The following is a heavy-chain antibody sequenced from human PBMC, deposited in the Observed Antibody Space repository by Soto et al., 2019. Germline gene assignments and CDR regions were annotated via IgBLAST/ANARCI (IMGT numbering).Heavy chain of an antibody. CDR3: AKDGSRHEYQLLLDWFDP. V-gene: IGHV3-23*01. CDR1: GFTFSSYA. D-gene: IGHD2-2*01. Sequence: EVQLLESGGGLVQPGGSLRLSCAASGFTFSSYAMSWVRQAPGKGLEWVSAISGSGGSTYYADSVKGRFTISRDNSKNTLYLQMNSLRAEDTAVYYCAKDGSRHEYQLLLDWFDPWGQGTLVTVSS. J-gene: IGHJ5*02. CDR2: ISGSGGST.